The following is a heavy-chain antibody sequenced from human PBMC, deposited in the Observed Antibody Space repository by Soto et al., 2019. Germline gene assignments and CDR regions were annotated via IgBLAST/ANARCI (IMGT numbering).Heavy chain of an antibody. CDR1: GFTFSSYG. D-gene: IGHD3-16*01. Sequence: QVQLVESGGGVVQPGRSLRLSCAASGFTFSSYGMHWVRQAPGKGLEWVAVISYDGSNKYYADSVKGRFTISTDHSKNTLYLQMNSLGAEDTPVYYWAKDGGRRDGYTYSYWGQGTLFTVSS. V-gene: IGHV3-30*18. CDR2: ISYDGSNK. J-gene: IGHJ4*02. CDR3: AKDGGRRDGYTYSY.